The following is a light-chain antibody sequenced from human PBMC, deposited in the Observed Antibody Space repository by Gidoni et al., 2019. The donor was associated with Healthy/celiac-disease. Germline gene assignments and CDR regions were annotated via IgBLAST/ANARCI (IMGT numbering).Light chain of an antibody. CDR3: QQSYSNPSLT. CDR1: QSISSY. J-gene: IGKJ4*01. Sequence: DIQITQSPSSLSASVGDRVTITCRARQSISSYLNWYQQKPGKAPKILIYAAASLQSRVPSRFSSSRAGTEFTITISSMQPEDFATDYCQQSYSNPSLTFGGGTKVEIK. V-gene: IGKV1-39*01. CDR2: AAA.